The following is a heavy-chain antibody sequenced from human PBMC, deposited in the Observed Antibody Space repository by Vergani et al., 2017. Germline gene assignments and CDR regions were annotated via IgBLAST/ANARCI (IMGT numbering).Heavy chain of an antibody. CDR1: GYSFTSYW. CDR2: IYPGDSDT. Sequence: EVQLVQSGAEVKKPGESLKISCKGSGYSFTSYWIGWVRQMPGKGLEWMGIIYPGDSDTRYSPSFQGQVTISADKSISTAYLQWSSLKASDTAMYYCARGIVVVPAAIGPYYFDYWGQGTLVTVSS. J-gene: IGHJ4*02. V-gene: IGHV5-51*03. CDR3: ARGIVVVPAAIGPYYFDY. D-gene: IGHD2-2*02.